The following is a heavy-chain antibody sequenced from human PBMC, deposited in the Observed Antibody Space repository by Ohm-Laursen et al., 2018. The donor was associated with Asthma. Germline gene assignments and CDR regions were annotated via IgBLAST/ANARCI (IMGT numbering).Heavy chain of an antibody. V-gene: IGHV3-30-3*01. D-gene: IGHD3-22*01. CDR1: GFTFSSYA. CDR2: ISYDGSNK. Sequence: SLRLSCAASGFTFSSYAMHWVRQAPGKGLEWVAVISYDGSNKYYADSVKGRFTISRDNSKNTLYLQMNSLRAEDTAVYYCARDRSPISDDSTYHYWGQGTLVTVSS. J-gene: IGHJ4*02. CDR3: ARDRSPISDDSTYHY.